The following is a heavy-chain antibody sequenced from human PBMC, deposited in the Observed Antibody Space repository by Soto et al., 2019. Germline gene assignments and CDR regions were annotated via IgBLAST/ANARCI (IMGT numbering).Heavy chain of an antibody. V-gene: IGHV3-21*06. D-gene: IGHD1-1*01. Sequence: PGGSLRLSCAASEFHFSSYSMSWVRQAPGKGLEWVSSITSSGFDIYYADSVKGRFSISRDNAKNSLYLQMNCLRADDTAVYFCTRRTGTTYDPWGQGTLVTVSS. CDR1: EFHFSSYS. J-gene: IGHJ5*02. CDR3: TRRTGTTYDP. CDR2: ITSSGFDI.